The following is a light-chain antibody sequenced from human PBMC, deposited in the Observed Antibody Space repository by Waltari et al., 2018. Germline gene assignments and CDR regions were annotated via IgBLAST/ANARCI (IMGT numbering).Light chain of an antibody. CDR3: QQYNSYPYT. V-gene: IGKV1-5*03. CDR1: QSISSW. CDR2: KAS. Sequence: DIQMTQSPSTLSAAVGDRVTITCRASQSISSWLAWYQQKPGKAPKLLIYKASSLESGVPSRFSGSGSVTECTLTISSLQPDEFATYYCQQYNSYPYTFGQGTKLEIK. J-gene: IGKJ2*01.